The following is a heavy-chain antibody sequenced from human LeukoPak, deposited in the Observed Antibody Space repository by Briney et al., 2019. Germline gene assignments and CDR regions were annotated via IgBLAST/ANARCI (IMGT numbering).Heavy chain of an antibody. Sequence: ASVKVSCKASGYTFTSYGISWVRQAPGQGLEWMGWISAYNGNTNYAQKLQGRVTMTTDTSTSAAYMELRSLRSDDTAVYYCASSGYDGGWFDPWGQGTLVTVSS. J-gene: IGHJ5*02. CDR1: GYTFTSYG. CDR3: ASSGYDGGWFDP. V-gene: IGHV1-18*04. D-gene: IGHD5-12*01. CDR2: ISAYNGNT.